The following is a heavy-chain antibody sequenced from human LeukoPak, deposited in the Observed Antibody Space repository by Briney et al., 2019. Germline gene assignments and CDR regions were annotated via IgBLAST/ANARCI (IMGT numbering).Heavy chain of an antibody. CDR2: IYYSGST. CDR1: GGSISSYY. V-gene: IGHV4-59*12. Sequence: SETLSLTCTVSGGSISSYYWSWIRQPPGKGLEWIGYIYYSGSTNYNPSLKSRVTMSVDTSKNQFSLKLSSVSAADTAVYYCARDVVAAAGTWDYWGQGTLVTVSS. J-gene: IGHJ4*02. D-gene: IGHD6-13*01. CDR3: ARDVVAAAGTWDY.